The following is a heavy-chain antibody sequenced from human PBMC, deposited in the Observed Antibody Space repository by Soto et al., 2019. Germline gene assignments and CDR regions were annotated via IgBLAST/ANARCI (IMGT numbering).Heavy chain of an antibody. CDR2: VYYTGST. CDR1: GDSINGSY. CDR3: ARSVAVPGAHIDY. D-gene: IGHD6-19*01. J-gene: IGHJ4*02. Sequence: SETLSLTCSVSGDSINGSYWSWIRQSPGKGLEWLGYVYYTGSTNYSPSLRSRVSISVDTSKNEFSLRLSSVTAADTAVYFCARSVAVPGAHIDYWGQGTQVTASS. V-gene: IGHV4-59*01.